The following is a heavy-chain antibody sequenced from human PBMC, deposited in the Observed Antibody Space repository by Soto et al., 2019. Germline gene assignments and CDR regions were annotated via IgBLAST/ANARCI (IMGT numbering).Heavy chain of an antibody. CDR3: AKDTSDIVLMVYAIGSCMDV. CDR2: ISGSGGST. V-gene: IGHV3-23*01. CDR1: GFTFSSYA. D-gene: IGHD2-8*01. Sequence: GGSLRLSCAASGFTFSSYAMSCVRQAPGKGLEWVSAISGSGGSTYYADSVKGRFTISRDNSKNTLYLQMNSLRAEDTAVYYCAKDTSDIVLMVYAIGSCMDVRGQGLSVTVSS. J-gene: IGHJ6*02.